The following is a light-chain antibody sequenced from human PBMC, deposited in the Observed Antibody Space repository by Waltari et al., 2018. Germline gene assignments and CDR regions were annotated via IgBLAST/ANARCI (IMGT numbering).Light chain of an antibody. CDR3: SSYTSSSVV. J-gene: IGLJ2*01. Sequence: QSALTQPAPVSGSPGQSITISCTATISDVGGYNHVPWYQQHPGTAPKLLVYDVSNRPPGVCNHFSGSKSGSTASLTISGLQAEDEAGDCCSSYTSSSVVFGGGTKLTVL. CDR1: ISDVGGYNH. CDR2: DVS. V-gene: IGLV2-14*01.